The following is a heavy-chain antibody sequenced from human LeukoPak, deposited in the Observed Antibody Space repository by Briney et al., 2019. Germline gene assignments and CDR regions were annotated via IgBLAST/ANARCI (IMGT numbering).Heavy chain of an antibody. D-gene: IGHD1-7*01. CDR3: ARDAVAGTTTFDY. V-gene: IGHV3-53*01. J-gene: IGHJ4*02. CDR1: GFTVSSNY. CDR2: IYSGGST. Sequence: PGGSLRLSCAASGFTVSSNYVSWVRQAPGKGLEWVSVIYSGGSTYYADSVKGRFTISRDNSKNTLYLQMNSLRAEDTAVYYCARDAVAGTTTFDYWGQGTLVTVSS.